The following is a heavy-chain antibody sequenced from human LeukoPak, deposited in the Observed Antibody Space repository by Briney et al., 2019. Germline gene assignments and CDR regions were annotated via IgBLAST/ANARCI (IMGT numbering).Heavy chain of an antibody. D-gene: IGHD3-10*01. V-gene: IGHV3-30*04. CDR3: ARDHAGSGDYFDY. CDR1: GFTFRSYA. J-gene: IGHJ4*02. Sequence: GGSLRLSCAASGFTFRSYAMHWVRQAPGKGLEWVAVISYDGSNKYYGDSVKGRFTISRDNAKNSLYLQMNRLRAEDTAVYYCARDHAGSGDYFDYWGQGTLVTVSS. CDR2: ISYDGSNK.